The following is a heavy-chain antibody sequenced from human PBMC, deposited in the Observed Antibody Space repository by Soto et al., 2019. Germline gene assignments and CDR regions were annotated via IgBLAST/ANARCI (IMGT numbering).Heavy chain of an antibody. Sequence: SETLSLTCGVSGGTIRSPDWWTWVRQPPGKGLEWIGEIFQSGSTNYTPSLESRVTISVDKSKNQFLQMNSLRDDDTGVYFCARDRGSSGMFELDVWGPGTLVTVSS. CDR3: ARDRGSSGMFELDV. CDR2: IFQSGST. J-gene: IGHJ3*01. CDR1: GGTIRSPDW. V-gene: IGHV4-4*02. D-gene: IGHD6-19*01.